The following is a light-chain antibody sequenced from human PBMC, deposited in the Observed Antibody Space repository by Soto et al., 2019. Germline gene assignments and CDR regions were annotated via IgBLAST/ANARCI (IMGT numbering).Light chain of an antibody. CDR1: SSNVGGYDF. CDR2: DVS. CDR3: SSYTSISTYV. V-gene: IGLV2-14*03. Sequence: QSALTQPASVSGSPGQSITISCTGTSSNVGGYDFVSWYQHHPGKAPRLTIYDVSHRPSGVSDRFSASKSGNTASLTISGLLAEDEADYYCSSYTSISTYVFGTGTQLTVL. J-gene: IGLJ1*01.